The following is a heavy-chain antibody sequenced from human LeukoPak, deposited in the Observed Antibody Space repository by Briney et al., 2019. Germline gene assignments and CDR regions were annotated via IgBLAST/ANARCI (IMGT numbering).Heavy chain of an antibody. V-gene: IGHV4-59*08. CDR2: ISYIGST. Sequence: SETLSLTCTVSGDSFSSHYWTWIRQPPGKGLEWIGYISYIGSTNYNPSLKSRVTISVDTSKNQFSLKLSSVTAADTAVYYCARVYDFLPDVWGKGTTVTVSS. J-gene: IGHJ6*04. D-gene: IGHD3-3*01. CDR1: GDSFSSHY. CDR3: ARVYDFLPDV.